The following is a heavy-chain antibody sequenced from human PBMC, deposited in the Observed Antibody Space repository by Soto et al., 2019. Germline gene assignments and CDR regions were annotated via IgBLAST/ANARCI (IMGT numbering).Heavy chain of an antibody. CDR3: GRDYSTNGFAY. V-gene: IGHV1-46*01. CDR1: GYTFTSYY. D-gene: IGHD2-8*01. CDR2: INPSGGST. Sequence: ASVKVSCKASGYTFTSYYMHWVRQAPGQGLEGMGIINPSGGSTSYAQKFQGRVTMTRDTSTSTVYMELSSLRSEDTAVYYCGRDYSTNGFAYWGQGTLVTVSS. J-gene: IGHJ4*02.